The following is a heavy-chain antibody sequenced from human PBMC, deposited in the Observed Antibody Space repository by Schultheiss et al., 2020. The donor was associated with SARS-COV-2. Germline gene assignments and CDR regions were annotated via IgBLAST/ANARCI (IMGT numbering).Heavy chain of an antibody. D-gene: IGHD2-15*01. J-gene: IGHJ3*02. CDR3: AKDYTPLTDHDAFDI. CDR2: ISWNSGSI. CDR1: GFTFSSYE. V-gene: IGHV3-9*01. Sequence: SLKISCAASGFTFSSYEMNWVRQAPGKGLQWVSGISWNSGSIGYADSVKGRFTISRDNAKNSLYLQMNSLRAEDTALYYCAKDYTPLTDHDAFDIWGQGTMVTVSS.